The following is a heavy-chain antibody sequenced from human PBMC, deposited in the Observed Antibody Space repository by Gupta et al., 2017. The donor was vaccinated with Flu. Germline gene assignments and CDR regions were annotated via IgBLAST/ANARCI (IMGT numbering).Heavy chain of an antibody. CDR3: ATVTSGC. J-gene: IGHJ4*02. D-gene: IGHD4-17*01. Sequence: EMQLVASGGGLVQPGGSLRLSCAASGFTFSTSSLQWVRQAPGKGLLWVSRINPDGSSTTYAESVKGRFTISRDNAKNTLYLQMNSLGDDDTAVYYCATVTSGCWGQGTLVTVSS. CDR2: INPDGSST. CDR1: GFTFSTSS. V-gene: IGHV3-74*03.